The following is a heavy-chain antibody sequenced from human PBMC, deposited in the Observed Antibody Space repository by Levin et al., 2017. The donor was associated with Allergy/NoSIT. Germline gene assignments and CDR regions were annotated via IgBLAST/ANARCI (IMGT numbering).Heavy chain of an antibody. V-gene: IGHV1-69*02. Sequence: SVKVSCKASGGTFSSHTISWVRQAPGQGLEWMGRIIPILGIANYAQKFQGRVTITADKSTSTAYMELSSLRSEDTAVYYCARAMGYSGYEQSDYWGQGTLVTVSS. CDR2: IIPILGIA. CDR1: GGTFSSHT. CDR3: ARAMGYSGYEQSDY. D-gene: IGHD5-12*01. J-gene: IGHJ4*02.